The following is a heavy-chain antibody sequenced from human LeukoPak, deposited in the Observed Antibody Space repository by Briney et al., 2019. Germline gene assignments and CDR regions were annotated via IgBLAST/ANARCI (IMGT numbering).Heavy chain of an antibody. CDR3: ARDNAASITMVRGVIYRAFDI. CDR2: IYYSGST. J-gene: IGHJ3*02. CDR1: GGSISSGGYY. D-gene: IGHD3-10*01. Sequence: SETLSLTCTVSGGSISSGGYYWSWIRQHPGKGLEWIGYIYYSGSTYYNPSLKSRITISVDTSKNQFSLKLGSVTAVDTAVYYCARDNAASITMVRGVIYRAFDIWGQGTMVTVSS. V-gene: IGHV4-31*03.